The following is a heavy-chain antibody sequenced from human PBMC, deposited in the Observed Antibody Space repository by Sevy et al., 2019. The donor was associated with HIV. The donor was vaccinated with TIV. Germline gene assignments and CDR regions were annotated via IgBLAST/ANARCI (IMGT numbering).Heavy chain of an antibody. CDR3: ARAKRGPATSYYYGMDV. V-gene: IGHV4-39*01. D-gene: IGHD2-15*01. CDR2: IYYSGST. Sequence: SETLSLTCTVSGGSISSSDYYWGWIRQPPGKGLEYIGSIYYSGSTDYNPSLNSRVTISIDTSKIQFSLKLSSVTAADTAVYYCARAKRGPATSYYYGMDVWGQGTTVTVSS. J-gene: IGHJ6*02. CDR1: GGSISSSDYY.